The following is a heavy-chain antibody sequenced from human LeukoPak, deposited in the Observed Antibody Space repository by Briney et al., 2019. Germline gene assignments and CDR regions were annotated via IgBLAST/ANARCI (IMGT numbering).Heavy chain of an antibody. CDR2: IYPGDSDA. CDR1: EYSFTTYW. CDR3: ARAFAVTTGFDY. D-gene: IGHD4-17*01. J-gene: IGHJ4*02. Sequence: GESLKISCKGSEYSFTTYWIAWVRQMPGKGLEWMGIIYPGDSDARYSPSFQGQVTFSADKSSSTAYLQWSSLKASDTAMYYCARAFAVTTGFDYWGQGTLVTVSS. V-gene: IGHV5-51*01.